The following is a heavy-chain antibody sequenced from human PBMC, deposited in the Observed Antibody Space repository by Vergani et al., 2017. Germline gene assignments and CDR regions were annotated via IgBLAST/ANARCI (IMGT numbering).Heavy chain of an antibody. D-gene: IGHD6-6*01. CDR1: GGSISSGGYY. Sequence: QLQLQESGPGLVKPSQTLSLTCTVSGGSISSGGYYWSWIRQHPGKGLEWIGYIYYSGSTYYNPSLKSRVTISVDTSKNQFSLKLSSVTAADTAVYYCARVWGSSKLRGDNWFDPWGQGTLVTVSS. J-gene: IGHJ5*02. CDR2: IYYSGST. V-gene: IGHV4-31*03. CDR3: ARVWGSSKLRGDNWFDP.